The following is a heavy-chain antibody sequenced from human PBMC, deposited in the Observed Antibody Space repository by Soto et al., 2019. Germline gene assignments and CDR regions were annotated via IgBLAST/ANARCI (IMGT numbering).Heavy chain of an antibody. CDR2: IYPGNSDT. J-gene: IGHJ4*02. CDR3: ARHLAHYFDY. CDR1: GYTFTTKW. V-gene: IGHV5-51*01. Sequence: GESLKISCKGSGYTFTTKWIGWVRQMPGKGLEWMGLIYPGNSDTRYSPSFQGQVTISADKSTSTAYLQWSSLKASDTAMYYCARHLAHYFDYWGQGSLVTVSS.